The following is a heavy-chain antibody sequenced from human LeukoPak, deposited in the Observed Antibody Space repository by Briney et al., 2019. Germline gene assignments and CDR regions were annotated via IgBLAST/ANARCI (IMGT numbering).Heavy chain of an antibody. CDR2: IYYSGST. Sequence: PSETLSLTCTVSGGSISSSSYYWGWIRQPPGKGLEWIGSIYYSGSTYYNPSLKSRVTISVDTSKNQFSLKLSSVTAADTAVYYCADSSSSPYIFDYWGQGTLVTVSS. V-gene: IGHV4-39*07. CDR3: ADSSSSPYIFDY. D-gene: IGHD6-6*01. J-gene: IGHJ4*02. CDR1: GGSISSSSYY.